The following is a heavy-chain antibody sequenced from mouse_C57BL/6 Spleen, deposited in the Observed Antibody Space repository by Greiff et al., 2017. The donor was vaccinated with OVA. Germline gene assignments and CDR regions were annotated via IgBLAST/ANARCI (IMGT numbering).Heavy chain of an antibody. J-gene: IGHJ4*01. D-gene: IGHD1-1*01. CDR3: TRDYYYGSSYRGYAMDY. CDR2: IDPETGGT. V-gene: IGHV1-15*01. Sequence: VQLQESGAELVRPGASVTLSCKASGYTFTDYEMHWVKQTPVHGLEWIGAIDPETGGTAYNQKFKGKAILTADKSSSTAYMELRSLTSEDSAVYYCTRDYYYGSSYRGYAMDYWGQGTSVTVSS. CDR1: GYTFTDYE.